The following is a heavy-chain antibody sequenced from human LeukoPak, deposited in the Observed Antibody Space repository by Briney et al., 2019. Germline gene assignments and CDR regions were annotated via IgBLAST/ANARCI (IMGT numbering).Heavy chain of an antibody. J-gene: IGHJ4*02. V-gene: IGHV3-7*04. CDR1: GFIFSNYW. CDR2: IKKDGTEK. D-gene: IGHD5-18*01. Sequence: GGSLRLSCAASGFIFSNYWMAWFRQAPGKGLEWVAHIKKDGTEKNYVDSVKGRFTVSRDNAKNSVYLQMNNLRVEDTSVYYCAMDSYGPDDFWGQGILVTVSS. CDR3: AMDSYGPDDF.